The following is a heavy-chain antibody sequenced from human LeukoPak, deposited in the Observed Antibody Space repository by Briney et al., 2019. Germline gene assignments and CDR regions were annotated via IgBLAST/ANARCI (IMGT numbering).Heavy chain of an antibody. CDR1: GFTFSSYG. J-gene: IGHJ4*02. V-gene: IGHV3-23*01. D-gene: IGHD3-9*01. Sequence: GGTLRLSCAASGFTFSSYGMSWVRQAPGKGLEWVSAISGSGGSTYYADSVKGRFTISRDNSKNTLCLQMNSLRAEDTAVYYCAKLGSYDILTGYVDYWGQGTLVTVSS. CDR2: ISGSGGST. CDR3: AKLGSYDILTGYVDY.